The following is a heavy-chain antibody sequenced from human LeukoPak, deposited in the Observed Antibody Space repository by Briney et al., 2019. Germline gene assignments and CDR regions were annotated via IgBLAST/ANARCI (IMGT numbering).Heavy chain of an antibody. Sequence: GGSLRLSCAASGFPFSSYAMNWVRQAPGKGLEWVSYISSSGSTIYYADSVKGRFTISRDNAKNSLYLQMNSLRAEDTAVYYCARAPGGYSYGTPNFDYWGQGTLVTVSS. CDR1: GFPFSSYA. V-gene: IGHV3-48*03. D-gene: IGHD5-18*01. CDR3: ARAPGGYSYGTPNFDY. CDR2: ISSSGSTI. J-gene: IGHJ4*02.